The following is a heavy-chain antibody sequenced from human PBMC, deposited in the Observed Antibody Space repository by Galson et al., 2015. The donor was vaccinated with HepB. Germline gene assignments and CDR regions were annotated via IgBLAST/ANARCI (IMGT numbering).Heavy chain of an antibody. D-gene: IGHD2-2*01. Sequence: SVKVSCKASGYTFTSYYMHWVRQAPGQGLEWMGIINPSDGTTNYAQKFQGRVTMTRDTSTSTVYMQLSSLRSEDTAVYYCARSVNNGYCTSTSCYGAFDIWGQGTMVTVSS. CDR3: ARSVNNGYCTSTSCYGAFDI. J-gene: IGHJ3*02. CDR1: GYTFTSYY. V-gene: IGHV1-46*03. CDR2: INPSDGTT.